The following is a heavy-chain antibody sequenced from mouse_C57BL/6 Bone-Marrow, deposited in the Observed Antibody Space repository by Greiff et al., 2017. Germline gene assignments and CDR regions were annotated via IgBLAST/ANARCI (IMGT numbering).Heavy chain of an antibody. CDR2: IDPSDSYT. CDR3: AREGITTVVATPPWFAY. V-gene: IGHV1-50*01. D-gene: IGHD1-1*01. CDR1: GYTFTSYW. Sequence: QVQLKQPGAELVKPGASVKLSCKASGYTFTSYWMQWVKQRPGQGLEWIGEIDPSDSYTNYNQKFKGKATLPVDTSSSTAYMQLSSLTSEDSAVYYCAREGITTVVATPPWFAYWGQGTLVTVSA. J-gene: IGHJ3*01.